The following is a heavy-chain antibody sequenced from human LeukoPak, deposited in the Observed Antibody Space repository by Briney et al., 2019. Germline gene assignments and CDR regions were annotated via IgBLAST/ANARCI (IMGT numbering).Heavy chain of an antibody. CDR1: GGSISSSSYS. J-gene: IGHJ4*02. Sequence: ASETLSLTCSVSGGSISSSSYSWGWIRQPPGKGLEWIGSIYYSGTTYYNPSLKSRVTISVDKSKNQFSLKLSSVTAADTAVYYCARETRTGYYDSSGAFDYWGQGTLVTVSS. D-gene: IGHD3-22*01. CDR2: IYYSGTT. V-gene: IGHV4-39*07. CDR3: ARETRTGYYDSSGAFDY.